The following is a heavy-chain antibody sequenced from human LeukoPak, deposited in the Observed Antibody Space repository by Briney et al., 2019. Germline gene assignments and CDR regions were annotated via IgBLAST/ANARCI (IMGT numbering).Heavy chain of an antibody. CDR1: GFAFSSYS. D-gene: IGHD5-24*01. Sequence: KSGGSLRLSCAASGFAFSSYSMTWVRQAPGKGLEWVSSISSSSSYIYYADSVKGRFTISRDNAKNSLYLQMNSLRAEDTAVYYCARARDGYNYYPFDYWGQGTLVTVSS. J-gene: IGHJ4*02. V-gene: IGHV3-21*04. CDR2: ISSSSSYI. CDR3: ARARDGYNYYPFDY.